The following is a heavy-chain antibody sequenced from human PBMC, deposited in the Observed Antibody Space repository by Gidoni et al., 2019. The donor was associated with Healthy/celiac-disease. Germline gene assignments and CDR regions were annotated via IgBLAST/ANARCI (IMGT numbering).Heavy chain of an antibody. CDR2: ISGSGGST. V-gene: IGHV3-23*01. CDR3: AKAPLITMIVVGYFDY. CDR1: GFTFSSYA. Sequence: EVQLLESGGGLVQPGGSLRPSCAASGFTFSSYAMSWVRQAPGKGLEWVSAISGSGGSTYYAESVKGRFTISRDNSKNTLYLQMNSLRAEDTAVYYCAKAPLITMIVVGYFDYWGQGTLVTVSS. D-gene: IGHD3-22*01. J-gene: IGHJ4*02.